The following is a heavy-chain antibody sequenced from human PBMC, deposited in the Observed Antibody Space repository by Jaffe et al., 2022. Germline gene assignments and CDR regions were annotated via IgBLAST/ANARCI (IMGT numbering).Heavy chain of an antibody. CDR1: GFTFSSYW. V-gene: IGHV3-7*01. CDR2: IKQDGSEK. Sequence: EVQLVESGGGLVQPGGSLRLSCAASGFTFSSYWMSWVRQAPGKGLEWVANIKQDGSEKYYVDSVKGRFTISRDNAKNSLYLQMNSLRAEDTAVYYCAREFKRVNYSNYVIHLYYYYYMDVWGKGTTVTVSS. CDR3: AREFKRVNYSNYVIHLYYYYYMDV. D-gene: IGHD4-4*01. J-gene: IGHJ6*03.